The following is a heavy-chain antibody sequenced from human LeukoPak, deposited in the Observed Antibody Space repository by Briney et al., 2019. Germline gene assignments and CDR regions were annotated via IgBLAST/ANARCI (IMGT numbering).Heavy chain of an antibody. CDR2: IKQDGSEK. V-gene: IGHV3-7*01. CDR3: ARVGYDFCVDY. J-gene: IGHJ4*02. D-gene: IGHD3-3*01. Sequence: PGGSLRLSCAASGFTFSSYSMNWVRQAPGKGLEWVANIKQDGSEKYYVDSVKGRFTISRDNAKNSLYLQMNSLRAEDTAVYYCARVGYDFCVDYWGQGTLVTVSS. CDR1: GFTFSSYS.